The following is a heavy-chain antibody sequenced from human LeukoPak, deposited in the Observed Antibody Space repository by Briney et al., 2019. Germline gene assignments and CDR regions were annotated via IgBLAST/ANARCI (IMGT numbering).Heavy chain of an antibody. J-gene: IGHJ4*02. CDR3: ARDPGAAPGDY. V-gene: IGHV3-66*01. Sequence: GGSLRLSCAASGLTVSSNHLSWVRQAPGKGLEWVSVIYSGGSTDYADSVKGRFTISRDNSKNTLYLQMNSLRAEDTAVYYCARDPGAAPGDYWGQGTLVTVSS. D-gene: IGHD6-6*01. CDR1: GLTVSSNH. CDR2: IYSGGST.